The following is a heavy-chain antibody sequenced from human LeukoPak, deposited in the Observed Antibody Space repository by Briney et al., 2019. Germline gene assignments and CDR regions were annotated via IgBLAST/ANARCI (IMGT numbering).Heavy chain of an antibody. D-gene: IGHD3-22*01. CDR2: INPNSGGT. Sequence: ASVKVSCKASGYTFTGYYMHWVRQAPGQGLEWMGWINPNSGGTNYAQKFQGRVTITRDTSISTAYMELTSLRSDDTAVYYCARDGDDSSGYYPFDYWGQGTLVTVSS. CDR3: ARDGDDSSGYYPFDY. J-gene: IGHJ4*02. V-gene: IGHV1-2*02. CDR1: GYTFTGYY.